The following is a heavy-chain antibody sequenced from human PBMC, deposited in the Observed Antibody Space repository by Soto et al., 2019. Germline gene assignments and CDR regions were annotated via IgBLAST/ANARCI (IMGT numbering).Heavy chain of an antibody. CDR2: IIPIFGTA. V-gene: IGHV1-69*01. Sequence: QVQLVQSGAEVKKPGSSVKVSCKASGGTFSSYAISWVRQAPGQGLEWMGGIIPIFGTANYAQKFQGRVTITADESTGTAYMELGSMRSENTAVYYCASAYGDYDLDAFDIWGQGTMVTVSS. D-gene: IGHD4-17*01. J-gene: IGHJ3*02. CDR3: ASAYGDYDLDAFDI. CDR1: GGTFSSYA.